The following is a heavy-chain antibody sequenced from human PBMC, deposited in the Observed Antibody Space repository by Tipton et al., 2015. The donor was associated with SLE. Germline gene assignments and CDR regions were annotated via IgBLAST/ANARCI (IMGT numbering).Heavy chain of an antibody. Sequence: LRLSCDVSGYSISSGYCWGWIRQAPGKGLEWIGVMYHSGTTYYNPSLKSRVTTSVDTSKNRFSLRLNSVTAADTALYFCARAHYDYIWGTSRSYFDSWGQGTLVTVSS. V-gene: IGHV4-38-2*01. D-gene: IGHD3-16*02. CDR2: MYHSGTT. J-gene: IGHJ4*02. CDR1: GYSISSGYC. CDR3: ARAHYDYIWGTSRSYFDS.